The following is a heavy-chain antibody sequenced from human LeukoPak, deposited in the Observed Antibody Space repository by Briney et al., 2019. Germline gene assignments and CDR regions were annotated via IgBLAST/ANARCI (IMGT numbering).Heavy chain of an antibody. J-gene: IGHJ4*02. CDR2: IKHDGSEK. CDR3: ALSRTLDY. V-gene: IGHV3-7*01. Sequence: GGSLRLSCAASGFIFSSYWMSWVRQAPGKGLEWVANIKHDGSEKYYADSVKGRFTISRDNAKNSLYVQMNSLRAEDTAVYYCALSRTLDYWGQGTLVTVSS. CDR1: GFIFSSYW.